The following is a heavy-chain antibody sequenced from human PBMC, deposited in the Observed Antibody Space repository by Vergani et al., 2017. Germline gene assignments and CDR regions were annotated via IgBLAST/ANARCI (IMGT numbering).Heavy chain of an antibody. V-gene: IGHV3-23*01. J-gene: IGHJ6*02. D-gene: IGHD1-26*01. CDR3: SKDEQYTAPWERGYFHVLDV. CDR1: GFIFSTYA. Sequence: EVQLLGSGGDLVQPGGSLRLSCTASGFIFSTYAMSWVRQAPGKGLEWVSGISASGAPTYYADSVKGRVTISRDNSKNSLHLQMGNLRVEDTGIYYCSKDEQYTAPWERGYFHVLDVWGPGTTVSVSS. CDR2: ISASGAPT.